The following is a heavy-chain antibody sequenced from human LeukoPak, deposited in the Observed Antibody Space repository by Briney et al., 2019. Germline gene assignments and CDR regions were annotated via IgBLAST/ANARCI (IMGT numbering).Heavy chain of an antibody. Sequence: GRSLRLSCAATGFTVSSNYMSWVRQAPGKGLEWVSVIYSGGSTYYADSVKGRFTISRHNSKNTLYLQMNSLRAEDTAVYYCARGPRFSSGHAFDIWGQGTMVTVSS. J-gene: IGHJ3*02. CDR2: IYSGGST. D-gene: IGHD6-25*01. CDR3: ARGPRFSSGHAFDI. CDR1: GFTVSSNY. V-gene: IGHV3-53*04.